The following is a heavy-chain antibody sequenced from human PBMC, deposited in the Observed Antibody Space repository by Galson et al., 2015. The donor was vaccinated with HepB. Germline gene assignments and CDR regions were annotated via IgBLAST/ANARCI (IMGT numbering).Heavy chain of an antibody. CDR3: ATSFRLVFPPYFDY. Sequence: LRLSCAASGFTFSSYAMSWVRQAPGKGLEWVSAISGSGGGTYCADSVKGRFTISRDNSKNTLYLHMNSLRAEDTAVYYCATSFRLVFPPYFDYWGQGTLVTVSS. D-gene: IGHD3-9*01. V-gene: IGHV3-23*01. J-gene: IGHJ4*02. CDR2: ISGSGGGT. CDR1: GFTFSSYA.